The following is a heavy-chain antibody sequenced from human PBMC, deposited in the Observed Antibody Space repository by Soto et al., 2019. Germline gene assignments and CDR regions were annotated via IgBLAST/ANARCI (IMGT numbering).Heavy chain of an antibody. CDR1: GGSIISSNW. CDR2: IYHSGST. CDR3: ARSPDSSGYYPRWYYYGMDV. Sequence: SETLSLTCAVSGGSIISSNWWSWGRQPPGKGLEWIGEIYHSGSTNYNPSLKSRVTISVDKSKNQFSLKLSSVTAADTAVYYCARSPDSSGYYPRWYYYGMDVWGQGTTVTVSS. J-gene: IGHJ6*02. D-gene: IGHD3-22*01. V-gene: IGHV4-4*02.